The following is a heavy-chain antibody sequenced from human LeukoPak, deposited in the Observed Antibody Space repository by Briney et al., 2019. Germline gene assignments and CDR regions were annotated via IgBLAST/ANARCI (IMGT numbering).Heavy chain of an antibody. J-gene: IGHJ4*02. CDR2: VYTSGTP. CDR1: GGSISRGSYF. CDR3: ARGGIPDY. Sequence: SQTLSLTCTVSGGSISRGSYFWSWIRQPAGKGLEWIGRVYTSGTPKYNPSLTSRVTISVDTSRNQFSLKLSSVTAADTAVYYCARGGIPDYWGQGILVTVSS. D-gene: IGHD2-21*01. V-gene: IGHV4-61*02.